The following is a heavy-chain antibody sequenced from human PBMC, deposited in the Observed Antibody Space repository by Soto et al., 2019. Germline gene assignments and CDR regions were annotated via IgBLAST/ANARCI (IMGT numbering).Heavy chain of an antibody. V-gene: IGHV4-34*01. CDR1: GGSFSGYY. J-gene: IGHJ5*02. CDR2: INHSGST. CDR3: ASAHYGSGSYYLLEINWFDP. Sequence: QVQLQQWGAGLLKPSETLSLTCAVYGGSFSGYYWSWIRQPPGKGLEWIGEINHSGSTNYNPSLRSRATIPGDTAKNQLSLKLSHVTAADPAVYYCASAHYGSGSYYLLEINWFDPWGQGTLVTVSS. D-gene: IGHD3-10*01.